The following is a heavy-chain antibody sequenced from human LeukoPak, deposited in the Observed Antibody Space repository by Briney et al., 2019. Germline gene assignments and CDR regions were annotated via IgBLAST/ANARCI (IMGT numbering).Heavy chain of an antibody. Sequence: SQTLSLTCTVSGGSVGSGSYYWSWIRQPAGTGLEWIGRISTSGSTNYNPSLKSRVTISRDTSKNQFSLKLSSVTAADTAVYYCASQVGYFDYWGQGTLVTVSS. CDR1: GGSVGSGSYY. CDR3: ASQVGYFDY. CDR2: ISTSGST. D-gene: IGHD1-26*01. V-gene: IGHV4-61*02. J-gene: IGHJ4*02.